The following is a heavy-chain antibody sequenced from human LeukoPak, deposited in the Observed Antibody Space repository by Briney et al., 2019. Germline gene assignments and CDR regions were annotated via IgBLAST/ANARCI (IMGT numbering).Heavy chain of an antibody. D-gene: IGHD1-26*01. Sequence: ASVKGSCKVSGYTLTELSMHWVRQAPGKGLEWMGGFDPEDGETIYAQKFQGRVTMTEDTSTDTAYMELSSLRSEDTAVYYCATDPWAVGAGGYWGQGTLVTVSS. J-gene: IGHJ4*02. CDR2: FDPEDGET. CDR1: GYTLTELS. V-gene: IGHV1-24*01. CDR3: ATDPWAVGAGGY.